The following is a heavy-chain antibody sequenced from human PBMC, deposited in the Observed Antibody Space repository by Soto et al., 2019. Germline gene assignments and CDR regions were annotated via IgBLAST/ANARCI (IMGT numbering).Heavy chain of an antibody. Sequence: GGSLRLSCAASGFTFSSYGMHWVRQAPGKGLEWVAVISYDGSNKYYADSVKGRFTISRDNSKNTLYLQMNSLRAEDTAVYYCAKSRYYDSSGYYFVYYFDYWGQGTLVTVSS. CDR3: AKSRYYDSSGYYFVYYFDY. CDR2: ISYDGSNK. CDR1: GFTFSSYG. J-gene: IGHJ4*02. V-gene: IGHV3-30*18. D-gene: IGHD3-22*01.